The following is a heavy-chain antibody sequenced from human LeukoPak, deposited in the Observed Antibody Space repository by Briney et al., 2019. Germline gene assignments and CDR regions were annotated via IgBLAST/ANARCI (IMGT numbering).Heavy chain of an antibody. CDR2: IYTSGST. J-gene: IGHJ4*02. CDR3: ARLDSTASLDY. V-gene: IGHV4-61*02. D-gene: IGHD2-15*01. Sequence: TSETLSLTCTVSGGSISSGSYYWSWIRQPAGKGLEWIGRIYTSGSTNYNPSLKSRVTISVDTSKNQFSLKLSSVTAADTAVYYCARLDSTASLDYWGQGTLVTVSS. CDR1: GGSISSGSYY.